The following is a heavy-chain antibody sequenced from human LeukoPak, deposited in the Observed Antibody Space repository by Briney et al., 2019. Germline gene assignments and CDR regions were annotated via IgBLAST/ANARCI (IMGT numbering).Heavy chain of an antibody. CDR3: ASNPRRIAAAVPFDY. D-gene: IGHD6-13*01. CDR1: GYTSTGYY. CDR2: INPNSGGT. Sequence: GASVKVSCKASGYTSTGYYMHWMRQAPGQGLEWMGWINPNSGGTNYAQKFRGRVTMTRDTSISTAYMELSRLRSDDTAVYYCASNPRRIAAAVPFDYWGQGTLVTVSS. J-gene: IGHJ4*02. V-gene: IGHV1-2*02.